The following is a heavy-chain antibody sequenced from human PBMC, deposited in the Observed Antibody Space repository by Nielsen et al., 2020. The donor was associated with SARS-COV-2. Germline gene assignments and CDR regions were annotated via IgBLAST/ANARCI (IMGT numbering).Heavy chain of an antibody. V-gene: IGHV1-18*01. CDR3: ARWRTYGNGWDF. J-gene: IGHJ4*02. D-gene: IGHD6-19*01. CDR1: GYTLSNFG. CDR2: ISGFNGNT. Sequence: ASVKVSCKASGYTLSNFGLRWVRQAPGRGLEWIGWISGFNGNTNYLQKFKGRVTMTTHSSTGTVYMELRSLRADDTAIYYCARWRTYGNGWDFWGQGTLVTVTS.